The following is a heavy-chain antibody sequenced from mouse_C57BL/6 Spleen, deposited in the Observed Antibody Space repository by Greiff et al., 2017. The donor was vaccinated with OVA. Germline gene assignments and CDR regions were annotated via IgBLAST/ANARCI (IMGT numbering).Heavy chain of an antibody. J-gene: IGHJ2*01. V-gene: IGHV1-55*01. CDR3: AGSYSY. Sequence: VKLMESGAELVKPGASVKMSCKASGYTFTSYWITWVKQRPGQGLEWIGDIYPGSGSTNYNEKFKSKATLTVDTSSSTAYMQLSSLTSEDSAVYYCAGSYSYWGQGTTLTVSS. D-gene: IGHD1-1*02. CDR2: IYPGSGST. CDR1: GYTFTSYW.